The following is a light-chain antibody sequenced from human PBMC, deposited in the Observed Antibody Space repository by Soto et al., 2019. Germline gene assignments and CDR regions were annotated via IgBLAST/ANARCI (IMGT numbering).Light chain of an antibody. J-gene: IGKJ4*01. CDR2: GAS. V-gene: IGKV3-15*01. CDR1: QSVGTS. CDR3: QQYNNWPLT. Sequence: EIVMTQSPATLSVSPGERATLSCRAGQSVGTSLAWYQQKPGQAPRVLIYGASTRAAGIPARFSGSVSGTEFTLTISSLQSEDFAIYYCQQYNNWPLTFGGGTTVEI.